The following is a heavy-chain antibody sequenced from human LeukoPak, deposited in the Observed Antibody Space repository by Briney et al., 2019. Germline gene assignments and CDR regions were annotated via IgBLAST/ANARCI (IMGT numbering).Heavy chain of an antibody. CDR3: ASYYDSSGY. D-gene: IGHD3-22*01. CDR2: INHSGST. CDR1: GGSLSGYY. Sequence: SQTLSLTCAVDGGSLSGYYSSWISQPPRKGLEWIGEINHSGSTNYNPSLKSRVTISVDTSKNQFSLKLSSVSDADTAVYYCASYYDSSGYWGQGTLVTVSS. V-gene: IGHV4-34*01. J-gene: IGHJ4*02.